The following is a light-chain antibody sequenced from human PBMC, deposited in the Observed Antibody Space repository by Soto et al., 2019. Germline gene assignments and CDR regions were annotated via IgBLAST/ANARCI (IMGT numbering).Light chain of an antibody. CDR1: SSDVGSYNL. CDR2: EVS. Sequence: QSALTQPASVSGSPGQSITISCTGTSSDVGSYNLVSWYQQHPGKAPKLMIYEVSKRPSGVSNRFSGSKSGNTASLTISGLQAEDEADYYCGSYAGSFGGGTKLTVL. CDR3: GSYAGS. J-gene: IGLJ2*01. V-gene: IGLV2-23*02.